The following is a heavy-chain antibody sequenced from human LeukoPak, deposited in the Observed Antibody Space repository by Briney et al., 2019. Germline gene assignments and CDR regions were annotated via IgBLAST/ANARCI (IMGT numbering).Heavy chain of an antibody. CDR2: SNRSGST. Sequence: KPSETLSLTCTVSGYSISSGYYWGWIRQPPGKGLEWIGESNRSGSTNYNPSLKSRVTISVDTSKNQFSLKLSSVTAADTAVYYCARQHKKVYYYGSGVNWFDPWGQGTLVTVSS. D-gene: IGHD3-10*01. CDR3: ARQHKKVYYYGSGVNWFDP. J-gene: IGHJ5*02. CDR1: GYSISSGYY. V-gene: IGHV4-38-2*02.